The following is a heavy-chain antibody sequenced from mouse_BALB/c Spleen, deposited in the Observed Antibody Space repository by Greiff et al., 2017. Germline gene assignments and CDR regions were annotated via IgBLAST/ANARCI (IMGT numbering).Heavy chain of an antibody. CDR1: GFNIKDTY. CDR2: IDPANGNT. D-gene: IGHD2-4*01. J-gene: IGHJ4*01. CDR3: AGGDYDDYYAMDY. V-gene: IGHV14-3*02. Sequence: EVQLQQSGAELVKPGASVKLSCTASGFNIKDTYMHWVKQRPEQGLEWIGRIDPANGNTKYDPKFQGKATITADTSSNTAYLQLSSLTSEDTAVYYCAGGDYDDYYAMDYWGQGTSVTVSS.